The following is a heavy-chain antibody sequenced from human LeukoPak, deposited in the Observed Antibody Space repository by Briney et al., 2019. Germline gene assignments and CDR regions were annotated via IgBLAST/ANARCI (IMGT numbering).Heavy chain of an antibody. Sequence: SETLSLTCAVYGGSFSGYYWSWIRQPPGKGLEWIGEINHSGSTNYNPSLKSRVTISVDTSKNQFSLKLSSVTAADTAVYYCARGGSSSWYAKNSSGWPRKHNWFDPWGQGILVTVSS. V-gene: IGHV4-34*01. J-gene: IGHJ5*02. CDR1: GGSFSGYY. D-gene: IGHD6-13*01. CDR3: ARGGSSSWYAKNSSGWPRKHNWFDP. CDR2: INHSGST.